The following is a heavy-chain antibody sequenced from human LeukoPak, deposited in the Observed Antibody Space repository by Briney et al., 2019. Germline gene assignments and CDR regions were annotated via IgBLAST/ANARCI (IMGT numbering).Heavy chain of an antibody. CDR2: ISSSGNTI. CDR1: GFTFSSYE. J-gene: IGHJ4*02. V-gene: IGHV3-48*03. Sequence: GGSLRLSCAASGFTFSSYEMNWVRQAPGKGLEWVSYISSSGNTIYHADSVKGRFTISRDNAKNSLYLQMNSLRAEDTAVYYCARDFIVGATTIWGQGTLVTVSS. D-gene: IGHD1-26*01. CDR3: ARDFIVGATTI.